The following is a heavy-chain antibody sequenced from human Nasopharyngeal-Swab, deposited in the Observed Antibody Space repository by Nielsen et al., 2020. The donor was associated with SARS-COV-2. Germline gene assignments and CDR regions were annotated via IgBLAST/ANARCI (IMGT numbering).Heavy chain of an antibody. V-gene: IGHV3-21*01. CDR3: AREIGDTVTIDY. CDR2: ISSSSSYI. J-gene: IGHJ4*02. Sequence: WIRQPPGKGLEWVSSISSSSSYIYYADSVKGRFTISRGNAKNSLYLQMNSLRVEDTAVYYCAREIGDTVTIDYWGQGTLVTVSS. D-gene: IGHD4-17*01.